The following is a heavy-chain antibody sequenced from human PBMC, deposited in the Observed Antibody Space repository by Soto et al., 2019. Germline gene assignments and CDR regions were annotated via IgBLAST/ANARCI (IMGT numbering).Heavy chain of an antibody. D-gene: IGHD2-15*01. CDR1: GGSISDISYC. V-gene: IGHV4-39*01. CDR2: MFYSGAT. Sequence: SETLSLTCTVSGGSISDISYCWGWIRKPPGKGLQWIGCMFYSGATYYNPSLKNRVTLSVDTSNNEFSLKLVSVTAPDTAVYYGARHKSGSDWLDPWGQGTLVTVSS. CDR3: ARHKSGSDWLDP. J-gene: IGHJ5*02.